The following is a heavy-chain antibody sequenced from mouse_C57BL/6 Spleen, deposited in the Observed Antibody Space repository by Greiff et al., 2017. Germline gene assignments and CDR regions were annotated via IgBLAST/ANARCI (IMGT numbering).Heavy chain of an antibody. CDR3: ARGPTWYFDV. J-gene: IGHJ1*03. CDR2: ISSGSSTI. CDR1: GFTFSDYG. D-gene: IGHD1-1*01. Sequence: DVMLVESGGGLVKPGGSLKLPCAASGFTFSDYGMHWVRQAPEKGLEWVAYISSGSSTIYYADTVKGRFTISRDNAKNTLFLQMTSLRSEDTAMYYCARGPTWYFDVWGTGTTVTVSS. V-gene: IGHV5-17*01.